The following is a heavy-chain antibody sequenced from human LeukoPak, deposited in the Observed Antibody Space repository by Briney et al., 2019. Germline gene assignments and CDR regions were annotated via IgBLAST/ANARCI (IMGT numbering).Heavy chain of an antibody. CDR1: GDSVSTYY. Sequence: SETLSLTCTVSGDSVSTYYWSWIRQSAGKGLEWIGHISTTGSTTYNPSLKSRVTVSVDTSKNQFFLKLSSVTAADTAVYYCAREATVVGATIIWGQGTLVTVSS. CDR3: AREATVVGATII. CDR2: ISTTGST. J-gene: IGHJ4*02. D-gene: IGHD1-26*01. V-gene: IGHV4-4*07.